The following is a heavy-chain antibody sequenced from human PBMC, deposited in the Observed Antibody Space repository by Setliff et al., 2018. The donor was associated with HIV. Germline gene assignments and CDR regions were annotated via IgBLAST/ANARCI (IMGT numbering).Heavy chain of an antibody. CDR2: IFYSGRT. Sequence: PSETLSLTCTVSGYSISSGYYWGWIRQPPGKGLEWIGSIFYSGRTTYNPSLRSRVTISVDTSKDQFSLKLNFVTAADTAVYYCEAATVGETGYYGIDVWGPGITVTVSS. D-gene: IGHD1-26*01. J-gene: IGHJ6*02. V-gene: IGHV4-38-2*02. CDR3: EAATVGETGYYGIDV. CDR1: GYSISSGYY.